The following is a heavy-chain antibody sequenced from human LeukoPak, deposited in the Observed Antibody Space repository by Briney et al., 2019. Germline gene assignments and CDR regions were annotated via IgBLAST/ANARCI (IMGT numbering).Heavy chain of an antibody. J-gene: IGHJ1*01. CDR3: GRDLLFIQH. V-gene: IGHV3-66*01. Sequence: GGSLRLSSAASGFTVSSNYMSWVRQAPGKGLEWVSIIYSDGSTYYADSVKGRFTISRDNAKNSLYLQMNNLRAEDTAVYYCGRDLLFIQHWGQGTLVTVSS. CDR2: IYSDGST. CDR1: GFTVSSNY.